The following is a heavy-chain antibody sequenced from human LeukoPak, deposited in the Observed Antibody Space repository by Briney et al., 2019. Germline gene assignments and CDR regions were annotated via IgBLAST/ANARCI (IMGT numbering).Heavy chain of an antibody. Sequence: SETLSLTCAVYGGSFSGYYWSWIRQPPGKGLEWIGEIKHSGSTNYNPSLKSRVTISVDTSKNQFSLKLSSVTAADTAVDYCAIRDLAFDIWGQGTMVTASS. CDR3: AIRDLAFDI. J-gene: IGHJ3*02. V-gene: IGHV4-34*01. CDR2: IKHSGST. CDR1: GGSFSGYY.